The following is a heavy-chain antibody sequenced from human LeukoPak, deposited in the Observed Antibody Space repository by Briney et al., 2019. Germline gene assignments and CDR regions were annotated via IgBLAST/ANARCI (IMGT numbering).Heavy chain of an antibody. CDR3: ARVDTIFGVVTNDAFDI. J-gene: IGHJ3*02. V-gene: IGHV1-2*06. CDR1: GYTFTSYG. D-gene: IGHD3-3*01. CDR2: INPNSGGT. Sequence: ASVKVSCKASGYTFTSYGISWVRQAPGQGLEWMGRINPNSGGTNYAQKFQGRVTMTRDTSISTAYMELSRLRSDDTAVYYCARVDTIFGVVTNDAFDIWGQGTMVTVSS.